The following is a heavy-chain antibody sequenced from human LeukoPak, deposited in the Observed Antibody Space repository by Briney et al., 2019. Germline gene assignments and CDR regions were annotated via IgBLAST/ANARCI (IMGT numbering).Heavy chain of an antibody. V-gene: IGHV3-53*01. CDR3: ATSTVVITFGPPDY. D-gene: IGHD3-22*01. Sequence: GGSLRLSCAASGFTVSSSYMSWVRQAPGKGLEWVSVIYSGGSTYYADSVKGRFTISRDNSKNTLYLQMNSLRAEDTAVYYCATSTVVITFGPPDYWGQGTLVTVSS. CDR1: GFTVSSSY. J-gene: IGHJ4*02. CDR2: IYSGGST.